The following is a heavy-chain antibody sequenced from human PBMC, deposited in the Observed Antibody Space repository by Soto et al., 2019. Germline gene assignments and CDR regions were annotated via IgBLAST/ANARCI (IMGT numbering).Heavy chain of an antibody. CDR3: AKDHLPTTVTTVGY. CDR2: ISYHGSDK. CDR1: GFTFSNYG. J-gene: IGHJ4*02. D-gene: IGHD4-17*01. V-gene: IGHV3-30*18. Sequence: QVQLVESGGGVVQPGRSLRLSCAASGFTFSNYGMHWVRQAPGKGLEWVAVISYHGSDKYYADSVKGRFTISSDNSKNTLYLQMDSLRAEDTAVYYCAKDHLPTTVTTVGYCGQGTLVTVSS.